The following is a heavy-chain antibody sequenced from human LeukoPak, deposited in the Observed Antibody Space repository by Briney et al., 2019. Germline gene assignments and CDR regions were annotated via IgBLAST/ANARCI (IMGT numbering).Heavy chain of an antibody. Sequence: GGSLRLSCAASGFTFSSYAMSWVRQAPGKGLEWVANIRQDGGLKHYVDSVKGRFTISRDNAENSLYLQMNRLRAEDTAVYYCAREIVGAIKSYFDYWGQGTLVTASS. J-gene: IGHJ4*02. V-gene: IGHV3-7*01. CDR1: GFTFSSYA. CDR3: AREIVGAIKSYFDY. D-gene: IGHD1-26*01. CDR2: IRQDGGLK.